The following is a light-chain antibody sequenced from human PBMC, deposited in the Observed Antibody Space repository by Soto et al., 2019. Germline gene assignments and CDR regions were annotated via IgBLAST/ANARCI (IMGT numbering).Light chain of an antibody. CDR1: QSLSSY. CDR2: AAS. CDR3: QQSYSTPLS. Sequence: DIQMTQSPSSLSASVGDRVTITCRASQSLSSYLNWYQQKPGKAPKLLIYAASSLQSGVPSRFSGSGSGTDFTLTISSLQPEDFATYYCQQSYSTPLSLGGGTKVEIK. V-gene: IGKV1-39*01. J-gene: IGKJ4*01.